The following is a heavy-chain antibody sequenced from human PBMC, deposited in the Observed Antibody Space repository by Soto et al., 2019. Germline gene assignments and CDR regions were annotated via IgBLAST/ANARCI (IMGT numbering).Heavy chain of an antibody. CDR1: GFTFRIYA. J-gene: IGHJ4*02. D-gene: IGHD3-16*02. Sequence: QVLLMQSGGEVKKPGDSVKVSCKASGFTFRIYAIAWVRQAPGQGLEWMGWIRAHNGDANHAQNFQDRVTMTADTSTNTAYLELRSLGTDDTAVYYCARLTGFISPFPDYWGQGTLVSVSS. V-gene: IGHV1-18*04. CDR3: ARLTGFISPFPDY. CDR2: IRAHNGDA.